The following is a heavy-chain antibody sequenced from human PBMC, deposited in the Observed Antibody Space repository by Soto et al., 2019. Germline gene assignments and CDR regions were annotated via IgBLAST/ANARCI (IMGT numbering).Heavy chain of an antibody. V-gene: IGHV1-69*13. CDR2: IIPILGSA. Sequence: ASVKVSCKASGDTLSNYAICWVRQAPGQGLEWIGGIIPILGSANYAQKFQGRVTISADGSTNTAYLELSSLRSEDTAVYYCARFKVGTTTDYYYGMDVWGQGTTVTVSS. CDR3: ARFKVGTTTDYYYGMDV. J-gene: IGHJ6*02. CDR1: GDTLSNYA. D-gene: IGHD1-26*01.